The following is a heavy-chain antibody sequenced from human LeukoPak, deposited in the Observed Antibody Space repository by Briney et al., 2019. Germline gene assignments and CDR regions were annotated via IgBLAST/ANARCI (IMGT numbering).Heavy chain of an antibody. D-gene: IGHD6-19*01. CDR1: GFTFSSYS. CDR2: ISSSSSTI. J-gene: IGHJ6*03. CDR3: AKTPLAVAVPYYYYYMDV. V-gene: IGHV3-48*01. Sequence: PGGSLRLSCAASGFTFSSYSMNWVRQAPGKGLEWVSYISSSSSTIYYADSVKGRFTISRDNAKNSLYLQMNSLRAEDTAVYYCAKTPLAVAVPYYYYYMDVWGKGTTVTISS.